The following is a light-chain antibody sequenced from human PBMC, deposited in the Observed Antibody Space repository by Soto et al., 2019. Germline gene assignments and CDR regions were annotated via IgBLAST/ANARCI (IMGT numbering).Light chain of an antibody. CDR1: QRISYW. V-gene: IGKV1-5*03. CDR2: EAS. CDR3: QQYHTSPWT. Sequence: DIQMTQSPSTLSASVGDSVTITCRASQRISYWLAWFQQKPGKAPKLLITEASNLEAGVPSTFSGSGYGTEFTLTISSLHPDDFASYTCQQYHTSPWTFCQGTKVDIK. J-gene: IGKJ1*01.